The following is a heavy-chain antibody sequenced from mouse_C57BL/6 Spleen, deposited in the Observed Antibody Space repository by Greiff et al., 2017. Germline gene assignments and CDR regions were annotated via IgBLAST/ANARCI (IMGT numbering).Heavy chain of an antibody. V-gene: IGHV5-9-1*02. D-gene: IGHD1-1*01. Sequence: DVQLVESGEGLVKPGGSLTLSCAASGFTFSSYAMSWVRQTPEKRLEWVAYISSGGDYIYYADTVKGRFTISRDNARNTMYQQMSSQKSDNTDMYYCTRAGDYNGSSIAYWGQGTLVTVSA. J-gene: IGHJ3*01. CDR3: TRAGDYNGSSIAY. CDR2: ISSGGDYI. CDR1: GFTFSSYA.